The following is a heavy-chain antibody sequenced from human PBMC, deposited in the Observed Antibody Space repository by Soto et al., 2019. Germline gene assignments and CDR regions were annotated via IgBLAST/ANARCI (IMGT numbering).Heavy chain of an antibody. V-gene: IGHV3-74*01. CDR3: TRGPRPISTGTGAY. D-gene: IGHD3-10*01. J-gene: IGHJ4*02. CDR1: GFIFNMYW. CDR2: IYNDGTYS. Sequence: GGSLRLSCAASGFIFNMYWIHWVRQSPGKGLVWISRIYNDGTYSDYADSVRGRFTISRDNVNDTLYLQMNNLRAEDSGLYYCTRGPRPISTGTGAYWGQGTQVTVSS.